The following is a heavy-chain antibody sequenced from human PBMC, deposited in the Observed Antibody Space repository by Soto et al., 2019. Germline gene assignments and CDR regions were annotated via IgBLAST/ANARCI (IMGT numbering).Heavy chain of an antibody. Sequence: PSETLSLTCSVSGASIRSYYWHLIRQPPGKGLEWIGYVYTSDYAMYSSSLKRRVTISVDTSKNQFHLKLSSVTAADTAVYYCAREGYSSSWYYPWFEPWGQGTLVTVS. CDR1: GASIRSYY. D-gene: IGHD6-13*01. CDR2: VYTSDYA. J-gene: IGHJ5*02. V-gene: IGHV4-59*01. CDR3: AREGYSSSWYYPWFEP.